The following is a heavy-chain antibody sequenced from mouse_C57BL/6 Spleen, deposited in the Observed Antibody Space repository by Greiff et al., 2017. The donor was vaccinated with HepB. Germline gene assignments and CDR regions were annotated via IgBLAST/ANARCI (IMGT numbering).Heavy chain of an antibody. CDR1: GFTFSSYA. J-gene: IGHJ3*01. Sequence: EVQGVESGGGLVKPGGSLKLSCAASGFTFSSYAMSWVRQTPEKRLEWVATISDGGSYTYYPDNVKGRFTISRDNAKNNLYLQMRHLKSEDTAMYDCARDRGVRPRFAYWGQGTLVTDSA. D-gene: IGHD2-5*01. CDR2: ISDGGSYT. V-gene: IGHV5-4*01. CDR3: ARDRGVRPRFAY.